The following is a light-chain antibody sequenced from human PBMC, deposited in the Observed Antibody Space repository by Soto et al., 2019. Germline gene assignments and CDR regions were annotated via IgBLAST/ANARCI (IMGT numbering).Light chain of an antibody. CDR1: QSVSSY. J-gene: IGKJ1*01. CDR2: DVS. Sequence: EIVLTQSPATLSLSPGERATLSCRASQSVSSYLAWYQQKPGQAPRLLIYDVSNRATGIPARFSGSGSGTDFTLTVSSLEPEDFAVYYFQQSNTWPRTFGQGTKVEIK. CDR3: QQSNTWPRT. V-gene: IGKV3-11*01.